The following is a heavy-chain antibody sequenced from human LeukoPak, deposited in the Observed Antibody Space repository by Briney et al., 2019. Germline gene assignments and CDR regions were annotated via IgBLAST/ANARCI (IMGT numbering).Heavy chain of an antibody. Sequence: ASVKVSCKASGYTFTGYYMHWVRQAPGQGLEWMGWINPNSGGTNYAQKFQGRVTMTRDTSISTAYMELSRLRSDDTAVYYCAALRFGGRYYYYMDVWGKGTTVTVSS. V-gene: IGHV1-2*02. CDR3: AALRFGGRYYYYMDV. CDR1: GYTFTGYY. CDR2: INPNSGGT. D-gene: IGHD3-10*01. J-gene: IGHJ6*03.